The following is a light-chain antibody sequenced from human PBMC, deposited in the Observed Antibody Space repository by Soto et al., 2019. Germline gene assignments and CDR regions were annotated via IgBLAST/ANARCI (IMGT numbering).Light chain of an antibody. CDR2: GSP. CDR1: QSIGLY. J-gene: IGKJ2*01. V-gene: IGKV1-39*01. Sequence: DIQMTQSPSSLSASVGDRVTITCRASQSIGLYVNWYQQKPGKAPEVVVYGSPSLQGGVPSRFSGSGSGTDFTLTITSLQPEDFGTYYCQQGYDTPYTFGQGT. CDR3: QQGYDTPYT.